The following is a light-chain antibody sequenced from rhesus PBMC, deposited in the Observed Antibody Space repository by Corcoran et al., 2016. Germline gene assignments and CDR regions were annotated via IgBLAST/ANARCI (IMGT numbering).Light chain of an antibody. J-gene: IGKJ1*01. V-gene: IGKV1-28*03. CDR1: QGISSY. CDR3: LQHNSYPRT. Sequence: DIQMTQSPSSLSASVGDTVTITCRASQGISSYLNWYQQKLGKTPKLLILDASSLESGVPSRFSGSGSGTDFTLTISSLQPEDFAAYYCLQHNSYPRTFGQGTKVEIK. CDR2: DAS.